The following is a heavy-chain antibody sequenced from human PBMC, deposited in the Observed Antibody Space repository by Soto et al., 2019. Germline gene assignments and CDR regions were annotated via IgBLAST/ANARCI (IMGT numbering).Heavy chain of an antibody. CDR1: GGSIYTYY. CDR3: ARDIVVVPAPADYYYYYGMDV. CDR2: ISDGGST. V-gene: IGHV4-59*12. J-gene: IGHJ6*02. Sequence: SETLSLTCSVSGGSIYTYYWNWIRQSPGKGLEWIGYISDGGSTNYNPSLKSRVTISVDTSKNQFSLKLSSVTAADTAVYYCARDIVVVPAPADYYYYYGMDVWGQGTTVTVSS. D-gene: IGHD2-2*01.